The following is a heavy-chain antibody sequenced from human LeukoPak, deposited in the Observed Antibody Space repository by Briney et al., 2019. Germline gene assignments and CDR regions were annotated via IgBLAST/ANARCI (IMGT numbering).Heavy chain of an antibody. Sequence: GGSLRLSCSASGFTFSSYVMHWVRQAPGKGLEYVSAISSNGDSTYYAGSVKGRFTISRDNSKNTLYLQMSSLRAEDTAVYYCVRSRYCSSTNCYDWFDPWGQGTLVTVPS. J-gene: IGHJ5*02. CDR1: GFTFSSYV. CDR2: ISSNGDST. CDR3: VRSRYCSSTNCYDWFDP. D-gene: IGHD2-2*01. V-gene: IGHV3-64D*06.